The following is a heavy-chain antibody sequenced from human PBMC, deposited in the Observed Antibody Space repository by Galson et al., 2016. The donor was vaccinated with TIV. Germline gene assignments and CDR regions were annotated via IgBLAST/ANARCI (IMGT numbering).Heavy chain of an antibody. Sequence: CAASGFSFSRYGMHWVRQAPGKGLEWVALIWYEGLNKDYADSVKGRFTVTRDNSKSTVHLQMNSLRAEDTASYYCERIQGDSSGWFDVGGQGTQVTVSS. CDR1: GFSFSRYG. D-gene: IGHD6-19*01. CDR2: IWYEGLNK. V-gene: IGHV3-33*01. J-gene: IGHJ5*02. CDR3: ERIQGDSSGWFDV.